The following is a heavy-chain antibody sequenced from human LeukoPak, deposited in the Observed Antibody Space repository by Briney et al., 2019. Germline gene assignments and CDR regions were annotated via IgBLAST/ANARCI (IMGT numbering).Heavy chain of an antibody. J-gene: IGHJ4*02. CDR1: GGSVSSGDDY. CDR3: ARRPGYSYGYDY. V-gene: IGHV4-30-4*01. CDR2: IYHTGST. Sequence: SETLSLTCNVSGGSVSSGDDYWPWIRQSPGKGPEWVGYIYHTGSTYYNPSLKSRITLSIDKSKNQFSLKVASVTAADTAVYYCARRPGYSYGYDYWGQGTLVTVSS. D-gene: IGHD5-18*01.